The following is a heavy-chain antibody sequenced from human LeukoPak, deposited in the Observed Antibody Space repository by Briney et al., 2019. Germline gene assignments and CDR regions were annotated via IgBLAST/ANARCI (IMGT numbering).Heavy chain of an antibody. D-gene: IGHD4-11*01. CDR3: AREGYSNY. CDR2: VNPNSGST. Sequence: GASVKVSCKASGYSFTGYYMHWVRQAPGQGLEWMGWVNPNSGSTTYAQKFQGRVTMTRDTSISTAYMELSRLRSDDTAVYYCAREGYSNYWGQGTLVTVSS. J-gene: IGHJ4*02. CDR1: GYSFTGYY. V-gene: IGHV1-2*02.